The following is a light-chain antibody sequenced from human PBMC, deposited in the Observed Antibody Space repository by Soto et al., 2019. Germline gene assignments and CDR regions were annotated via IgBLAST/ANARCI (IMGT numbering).Light chain of an antibody. CDR1: QSLVHSDGNIY. CDR3: VQTTHWPYT. Sequence: DVVMTQSPLSLPVTLGQPASISCRSTQSLVHSDGNIYLTWFHQRPGHSPRRLIYKISDRDSGVPDRFSGSGSGTDFTLKVSRVEAEDVGIYFCVQTTHWPYTFGQGTKLEIK. J-gene: IGKJ2*01. V-gene: IGKV2-30*02. CDR2: KIS.